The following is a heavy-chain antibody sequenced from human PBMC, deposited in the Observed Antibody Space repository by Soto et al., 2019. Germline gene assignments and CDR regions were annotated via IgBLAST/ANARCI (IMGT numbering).Heavy chain of an antibody. D-gene: IGHD2-15*01. J-gene: IGHJ4*02. CDR1: GFSLSTSAVG. CDR2: IFWDDDK. CDR3: AHRTYCSGGSCFDY. V-gene: IGHV2-5*02. Sequence: QITLKESGPTLVKPTQTLTLTCNFSGFSLSTSAVGVGWIRQPPGKALEWLAIIFWDDDKRYSPSLRSRLTITKDPSKNHVVLTMTNMDPIDTATYYCAHRTYCSGGSCFDYWGQGTLVTVSS.